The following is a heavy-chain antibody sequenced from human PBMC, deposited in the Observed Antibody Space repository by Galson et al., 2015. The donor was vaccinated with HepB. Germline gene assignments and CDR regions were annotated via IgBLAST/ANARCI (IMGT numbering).Heavy chain of an antibody. CDR3: AKTDRGGVKGSGWSRPFDY. V-gene: IGHV3-23*01. CDR2: ISGSGGST. J-gene: IGHJ4*02. Sequence: SLRLSCAASGFTFSSYAMSWVRQAPGKGLEWVSAISGSGGSTYYADSVKGRFTISRDNSKNTLYLQMNSLRAEDTAVYYCAKTDRGGVKGSGWSRPFDYWGQGTLVTVSS. CDR1: GFTFSSYA. D-gene: IGHD6-19*01.